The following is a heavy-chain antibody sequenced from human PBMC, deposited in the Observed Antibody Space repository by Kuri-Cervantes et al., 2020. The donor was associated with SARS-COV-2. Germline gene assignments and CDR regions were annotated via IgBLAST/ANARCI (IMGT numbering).Heavy chain of an antibody. CDR1: GFTFDDYA. Sequence: GESLKISCAASGFTFDDYAMHWVRQAPGKGLEWVSSISSSSSYIYYADSVKGRFTISRDNAKNSLYLQMNSLRAEDTAVYYCARDDYSNYDVLYWFDPWGQGTLVTVSS. CDR3: ARDDYSNYDVLYWFDP. V-gene: IGHV3-21*01. D-gene: IGHD4-11*01. J-gene: IGHJ5*02. CDR2: ISSSSSYI.